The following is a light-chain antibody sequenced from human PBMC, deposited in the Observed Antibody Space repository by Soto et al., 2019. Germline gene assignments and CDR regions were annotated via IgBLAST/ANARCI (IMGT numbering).Light chain of an antibody. CDR2: GAF. CDR1: PSVTNY. V-gene: IGKV3-11*01. J-gene: IGKJ5*01. Sequence: EIVLTQSPATLSLSPGERATLSCRASPSVTNYLAWYQQKPGQAPRLLIYGAFNRATGIPARFSGSGSGTDFTLTISSLEPEDFAVYYCQQRNIWPPVTFGQGTRGD. CDR3: QQRNIWPPVT.